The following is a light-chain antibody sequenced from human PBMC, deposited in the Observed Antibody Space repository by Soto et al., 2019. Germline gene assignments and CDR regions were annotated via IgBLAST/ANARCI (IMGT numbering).Light chain of an antibody. Sequence: QSALTQPPSVSGSPGHSVTISCTGTSGDVGSYNRVSWYQQPPGTAPKLMIYEVSNRPSGVPDRFSGSKSGNTASLTISGLQAEDEADYYCSSYTSSIDVVFGGGTKLTVL. CDR2: EVS. J-gene: IGLJ2*01. CDR1: SGDVGSYNR. V-gene: IGLV2-18*02. CDR3: SSYTSSIDVV.